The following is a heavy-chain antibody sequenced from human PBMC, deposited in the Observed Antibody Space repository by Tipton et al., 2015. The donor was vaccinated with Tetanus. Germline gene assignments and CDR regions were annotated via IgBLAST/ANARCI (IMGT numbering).Heavy chain of an antibody. D-gene: IGHD5-12*01. J-gene: IGHJ4*02. V-gene: IGHV1-2*04. CDR2: ITPYSGVT. Sequence: QVQLVQSGAEVKKPGASVKVSCTANGYSFTSYGINWVRQAPGQGLEWVGWITPYSGVTEFAQKFQAWVTLTRDTSISTAYMELSRLRSDDTAVYYCARTFAGGHADYWGQGTRVIVSS. CDR3: ARTFAGGHADY. CDR1: GYSFTSYG.